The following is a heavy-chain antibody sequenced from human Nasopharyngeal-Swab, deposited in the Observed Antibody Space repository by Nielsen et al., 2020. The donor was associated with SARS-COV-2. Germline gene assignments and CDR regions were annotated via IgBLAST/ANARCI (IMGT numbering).Heavy chain of an antibody. V-gene: IGHV3-73*01. J-gene: IGHJ5*02. CDR1: GFTFSGSA. Sequence: GGSLRLSCAASGFTFSGSAMHWVRQASGKGLEWVGRIRSKANSYATAYAASVKGRFTISRDDSKNTAYLQMNSLKTEDTAVYYCTVLEADVEVDPWGQGTLVTVSS. CDR2: IRSKANSYAT. D-gene: IGHD3-10*02. CDR3: TVLEADVEVDP.